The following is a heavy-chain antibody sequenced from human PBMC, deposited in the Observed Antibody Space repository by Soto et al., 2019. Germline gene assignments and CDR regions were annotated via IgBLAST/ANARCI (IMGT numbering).Heavy chain of an antibody. CDR1: AGSITNSDYY. Sequence: PSETLSRTWTLSAGSITNSDYYWNWNPHSHAKALEWMASIYYSGSIYYSPSLKSGVVISAATSKNLFSLRLRSVTAADTALYFCAGDGPYYFGLDVWGQGTTVTVS. J-gene: IGHJ6*02. CDR2: IYYSGSI. CDR3: AGDGPYYFGLDV. V-gene: IGHV4-30-4*01.